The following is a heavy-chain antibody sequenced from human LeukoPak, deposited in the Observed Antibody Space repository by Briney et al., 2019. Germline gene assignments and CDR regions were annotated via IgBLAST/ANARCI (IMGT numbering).Heavy chain of an antibody. CDR2: ISSSSSTI. J-gene: IGHJ5*02. V-gene: IGHV3-48*04. Sequence: PGGSLRLSCAASGFTLSSYSMNWVRQAPGKGLEWVSYISSSSSTIYYADSVKGRFTISRDNAKNSLYLQMNSLRAEDTAVYYCARDGDCSSTSCYHHWFDPWGQGTLVTVSS. D-gene: IGHD2-2*01. CDR1: GFTLSSYS. CDR3: ARDGDCSSTSCYHHWFDP.